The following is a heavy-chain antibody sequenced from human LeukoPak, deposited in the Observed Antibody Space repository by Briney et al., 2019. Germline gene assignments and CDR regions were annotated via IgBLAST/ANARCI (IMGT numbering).Heavy chain of an antibody. Sequence: GRSLRLSCAASGFTFSSYAMHWVRQAPGKGLEWVAVISYDGSNKYYADSVKGRFTISRDNSKNTLYLQMNSLRAEDTAVYYCARDQGAGPLSYYYYYGMDVWGQGTTVTVSS. CDR2: ISYDGSNK. V-gene: IGHV3-30-3*01. CDR1: GFTFSSYA. CDR3: ARDQGAGPLSYYYYYGMDV. J-gene: IGHJ6*02. D-gene: IGHD1-26*01.